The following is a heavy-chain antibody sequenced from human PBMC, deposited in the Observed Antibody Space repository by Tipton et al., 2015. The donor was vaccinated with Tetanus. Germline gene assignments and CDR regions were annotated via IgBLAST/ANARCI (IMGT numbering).Heavy chain of an antibody. J-gene: IGHJ4*02. Sequence: SLRLSCAASGFTFDDYAMHWVRQAPGKGLEWVSSIGWNSGGIAYADSVKGRFTISRDNAKNFLYLQMNSLRPEDTALYYCTTDGFYVYGRSLDHWGQGTLVTVSS. CDR2: IGWNSGGI. V-gene: IGHV3-9*01. CDR1: GFTFDDYA. CDR3: TTDGFYVYGRSLDH. D-gene: IGHD1-14*01.